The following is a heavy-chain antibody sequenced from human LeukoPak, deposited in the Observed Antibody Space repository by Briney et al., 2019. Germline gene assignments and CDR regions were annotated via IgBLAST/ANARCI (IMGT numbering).Heavy chain of an antibody. V-gene: IGHV3-23*01. Sequence: GGSLRLSCAASGFTFSSYGMSWVRQAPGKGLEWVSAISGSGGSTYYADSVKGRFTISRDNSKNTLYLQMNSLRAEDTAVYYCAKGRTYYYDSSGYPDWGQGTLVTVSS. D-gene: IGHD3-22*01. CDR1: GFTFSSYG. J-gene: IGHJ4*02. CDR3: AKGRTYYYDSSGYPD. CDR2: ISGSGGST.